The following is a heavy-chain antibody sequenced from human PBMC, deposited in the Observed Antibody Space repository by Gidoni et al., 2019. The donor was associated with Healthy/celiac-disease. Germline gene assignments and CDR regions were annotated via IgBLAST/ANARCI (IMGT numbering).Heavy chain of an antibody. D-gene: IGHD2-21*02. Sequence: EVQLEESGGGLVKPGGSLRLSCAASGFTFSSYSMNWVRQAPGKGLEWVSSISSNSSYIYYADSVKGRFTISRDNAKNSLYLQMNSLRAEDTAVYYCARDYGGNSGYFQHWGQGTLVTVSS. CDR3: ARDYGGNSGYFQH. V-gene: IGHV3-21*01. CDR1: GFTFSSYS. J-gene: IGHJ1*01. CDR2: ISSNSSYI.